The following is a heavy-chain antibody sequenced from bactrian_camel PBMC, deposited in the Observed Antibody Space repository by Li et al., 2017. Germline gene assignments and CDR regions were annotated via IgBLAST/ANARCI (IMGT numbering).Heavy chain of an antibody. CDR3: AAGDLLCKGVHELAH. J-gene: IGHJ4*01. D-gene: IGHD2*01. CDR2: IGTNGHT. Sequence: QLVESGGGSVQAGGSLRLSCGYSYSTICMGWFRQAPGKEREGVASIGTNGHTDYADSVKGRFTISKDNAKNSLYLQMNALKPEDTAMYYCAAGDLLCKGVHELAHWGQGTQVTVS. V-gene: IGHV3S53*01. CDR1: YSYSTIC.